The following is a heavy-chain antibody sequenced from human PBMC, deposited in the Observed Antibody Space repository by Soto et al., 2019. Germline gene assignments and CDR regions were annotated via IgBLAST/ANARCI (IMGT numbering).Heavy chain of an antibody. Sequence: SETLSLTCAVSASSISSAYFCGWIRQPPGKGLEWIATIFHTGGAYYNPSLKSRVTISVDTSNNQFSLRLNSVTAADTALYFCARTWLAGGTPADAFDIWGQGTMVTVSS. V-gene: IGHV4-38-2*01. D-gene: IGHD2-15*01. J-gene: IGHJ3*02. CDR2: IFHTGGA. CDR1: ASSISSAYF. CDR3: ARTWLAGGTPADAFDI.